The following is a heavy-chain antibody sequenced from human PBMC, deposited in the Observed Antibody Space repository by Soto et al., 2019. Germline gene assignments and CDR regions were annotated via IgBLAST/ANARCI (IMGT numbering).Heavy chain of an antibody. D-gene: IGHD3-10*01. J-gene: IGHJ4*02. CDR1: GYTFTSYG. CDR2: ISAHKGNT. CDR3: ARGRYGAY. Sequence: QVHLVQSGAEVKKPGASVKVSCKASGYTFTSYGITGVRQAPGQGLEWMGWISAHKGNTDYAQKLRGRVIVTRDTSTSTAYMGLRSLRSDDTAVYYCARGRYGAYWGQGALVTVSS. V-gene: IGHV1-18*01.